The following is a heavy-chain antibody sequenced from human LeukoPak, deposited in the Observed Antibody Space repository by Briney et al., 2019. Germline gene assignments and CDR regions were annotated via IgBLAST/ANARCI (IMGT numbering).Heavy chain of an antibody. CDR3: ARDKRLRFLEWPNCFDY. D-gene: IGHD3-3*01. V-gene: IGHV3-21*01. CDR2: ISSSSSYI. Sequence: EGSLRLSCAASGFTFSSYSMNWVRQAPGKGLEWVSSISSSSSYIYYADSVKGRFTISRDNVKNSLYLQMNSLRAEDTAVYYCARDKRLRFLEWPNCFDYWGQGTLVTVSS. CDR1: GFTFSSYS. J-gene: IGHJ4*02.